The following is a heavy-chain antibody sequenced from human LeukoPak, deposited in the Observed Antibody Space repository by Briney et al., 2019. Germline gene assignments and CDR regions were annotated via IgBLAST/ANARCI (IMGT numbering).Heavy chain of an antibody. CDR3: ARGLDSSGYFDY. CDR1: GGSFSGDY. V-gene: IGHV4-34*01. D-gene: IGHD3-22*01. CDR2: INHSGST. Sequence: SETLSLTCAVYGGSFSGDYWSWIRQPPGKGLEWIGEINHSGSTNYNPSLKSRVTISVDTSKNQFSLKLSSVTAADTAVYYCARGLDSSGYFDYWGQGTLVTVSS. J-gene: IGHJ4*02.